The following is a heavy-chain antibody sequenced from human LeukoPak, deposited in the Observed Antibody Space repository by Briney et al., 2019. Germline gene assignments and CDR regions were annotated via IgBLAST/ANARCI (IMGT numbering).Heavy chain of an antibody. CDR1: GGSISSGGYY. CDR2: ISGSGGST. Sequence: ETLSLTCTVSGGSISSGGYYWSWVRQAPGKGLEWVSAISGSGGSTYYADSVKGRFTISRDNSKNTLYLQMNSLRAEDTAVYYCASLTGDPDWGQGTLVTVSS. V-gene: IGHV3-23*01. J-gene: IGHJ4*02. D-gene: IGHD7-27*01. CDR3: ASLTGDPD.